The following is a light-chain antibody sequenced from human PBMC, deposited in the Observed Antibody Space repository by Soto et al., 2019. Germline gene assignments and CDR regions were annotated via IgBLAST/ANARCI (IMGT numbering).Light chain of an antibody. CDR3: QQYGRSPFT. Sequence: EIVLTQSPATLSMSPGERATLSFGASQSVSTYLAWYQQRPGQAPRVVIYGASTRATGIPERFSGSGSGTDFTLTISRLEPEDFAVYYCQQYGRSPFTFGPGTKVDIK. V-gene: IGKV3-20*01. CDR1: QSVSTY. CDR2: GAS. J-gene: IGKJ3*01.